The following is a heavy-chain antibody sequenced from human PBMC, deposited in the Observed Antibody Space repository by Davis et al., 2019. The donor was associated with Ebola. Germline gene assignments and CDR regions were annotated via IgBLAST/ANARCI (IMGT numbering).Heavy chain of an antibody. J-gene: IGHJ4*02. CDR2: VYYSGST. CDR1: DDSVSGGLYY. V-gene: IGHV4-61*01. Sequence: PSETLSLTCTVSDDSVSGGLYYWSWIRQPPGKGLEWIGCVYYSGSTNYNPSLKSRVTISVDTSKNQFSLKLTSVTAADTAVYYCARDIGHFTNYGCYWGQGALVTVSS. CDR3: ARDIGHFTNYGCY. D-gene: IGHD4-11*01.